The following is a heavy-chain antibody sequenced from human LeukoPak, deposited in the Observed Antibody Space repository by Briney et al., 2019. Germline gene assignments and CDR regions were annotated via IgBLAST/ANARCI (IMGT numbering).Heavy chain of an antibody. CDR1: GGSISSYY. CDR2: IYYSGST. J-gene: IGHJ4*02. D-gene: IGHD3-22*01. Sequence: ASETLSLTCTVSGGSISSYYWSWIRQPPGKGLEWIGYIYYSGSTNYNPSLKSRVTMSVDTSKNQFSLKLSSVTAADTAVYYCARNYDSSGYWDYWGQGTLVTVSS. V-gene: IGHV4-59*01. CDR3: ARNYDSSGYWDY.